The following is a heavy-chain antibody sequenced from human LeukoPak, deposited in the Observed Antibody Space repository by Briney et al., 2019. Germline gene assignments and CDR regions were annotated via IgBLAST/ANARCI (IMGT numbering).Heavy chain of an antibody. CDR1: GGSSSGYY. Sequence: SETLSLTCAVYGGSSSGYYWSWIRQPPGKGLEWIGEINHSGSTNYNPSLKSRVTISVDTSKNQFSLKLSSVTAADTAVYYCARTDYALDYWGQGTLVTVSS. CDR3: ARTDYALDY. J-gene: IGHJ4*02. CDR2: INHSGST. V-gene: IGHV4-34*01. D-gene: IGHD4-17*01.